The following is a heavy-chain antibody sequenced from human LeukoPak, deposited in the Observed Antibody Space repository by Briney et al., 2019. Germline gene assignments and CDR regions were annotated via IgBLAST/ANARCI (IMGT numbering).Heavy chain of an antibody. CDR2: ISHDGNNE. Sequence: GGSLGLSCAASGFTFTNYAVHWVRRAPGKGLEWVAVISHDGNNEYYADSVKGRFTISRDSSKNTLYLQMNSLRPEDTAVYYCARDGIRGNTWYFYYYGMDVWGQGTTVTVSS. D-gene: IGHD3-10*01. J-gene: IGHJ6*02. CDR1: GFTFTNYA. V-gene: IGHV3-30-3*01. CDR3: ARDGIRGNTWYFYYYGMDV.